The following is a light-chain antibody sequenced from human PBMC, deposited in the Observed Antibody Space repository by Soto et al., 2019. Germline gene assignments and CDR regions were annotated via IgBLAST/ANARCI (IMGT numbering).Light chain of an antibody. V-gene: IGKV4-1*01. CDR3: QQHYRFPFT. CDR2: WAS. CDR1: QSVLYSSNNKNY. J-gene: IGKJ4*01. Sequence: DIVMTQSPDSLAVSLGETATITCKSSQSVLYSSNNKNYLAWYQQKPGEPPELLIYWASTRESGVPDRFSGSGSGTDFTLTISSLQAEDVALYYCQQHYRFPFTFGGGTNVEIK.